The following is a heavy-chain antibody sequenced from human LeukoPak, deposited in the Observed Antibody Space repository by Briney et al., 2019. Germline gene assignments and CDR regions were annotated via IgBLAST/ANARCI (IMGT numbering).Heavy chain of an antibody. D-gene: IGHD2-2*01. CDR1: GFSFSSHW. CDR3: ARVGGDCSSTSCRYYFDY. Sequence: GGSLRLSCAASGFSFSSHWMSWVRQAPGKGLEWVANINQDGREKQYVDSVKGRFTISRDNAKNSLYLQMNSLRAEDTAVYYCARVGGDCSSTSCRYYFDYWGQGTLVTVSS. CDR2: INQDGREK. V-gene: IGHV3-7*01. J-gene: IGHJ4*02.